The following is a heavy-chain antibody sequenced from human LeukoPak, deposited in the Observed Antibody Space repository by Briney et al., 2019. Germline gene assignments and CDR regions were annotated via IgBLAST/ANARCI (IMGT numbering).Heavy chain of an antibody. CDR3: AREGVYYYDSSGYWEGTI. CDR2: IISIFGTA. J-gene: IGHJ3*02. CDR1: GGTFSSYA. D-gene: IGHD3-22*01. V-gene: IGHV1-69*01. Sequence: GSSVKVSCKASGGTFSSYAISWVRQAPGQGLEWMGGIISIFGTANYAQKFQGRVTITADESTSTAYMELSSLRSEDTAVYYCAREGVYYYDSSGYWEGTIWGQGTMVTVSS.